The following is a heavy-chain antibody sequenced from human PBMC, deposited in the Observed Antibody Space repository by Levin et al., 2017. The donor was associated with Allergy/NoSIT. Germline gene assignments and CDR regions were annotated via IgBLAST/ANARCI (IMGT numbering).Heavy chain of an antibody. D-gene: IGHD3-16*01. CDR3: ARDLTFGSSFDY. CDR1: GFTFSSYS. J-gene: IGHJ4*02. Sequence: GESLKISCAASGFTFSSYSMNWVRQAPGKGLEWVSSISSSSSYIYYADSVKGRFTISRDNAKNSLYLQMNSLRAEDTAVYYCARDLTFGSSFDYWGQGTLVTVSS. V-gene: IGHV3-21*01. CDR2: ISSSSSYI.